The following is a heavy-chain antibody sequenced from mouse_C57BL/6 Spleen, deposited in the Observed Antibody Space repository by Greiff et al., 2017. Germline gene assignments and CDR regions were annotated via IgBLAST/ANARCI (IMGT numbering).Heavy chain of an antibody. J-gene: IGHJ1*03. V-gene: IGHV1-55*01. CDR3: ARTYDYDGGFDV. CDR1: GYTFTSYW. D-gene: IGHD2-4*01. Sequence: VQLQQPGAELVKPGASVKMSCKASGYTFTSYWITWVKQRPGQGLEWIGDIYPGSGSTNYNEKFKSKATLTVDTSSSTAYMQLSSLTSEDSAVYYCARTYDYDGGFDVWGTGTTVTVSS. CDR2: IYPGSGST.